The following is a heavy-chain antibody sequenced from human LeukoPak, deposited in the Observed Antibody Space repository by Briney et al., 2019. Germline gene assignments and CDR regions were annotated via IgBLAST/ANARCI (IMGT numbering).Heavy chain of an antibody. D-gene: IGHD6-19*01. Sequence: GGSLRLSCAASGFTFSSYAIHWVRQAPGKGLEWVALISYDGSTKYSTDSVKGRFTISRDNSKNTLYLQMNSLRPEDTAVYYCVRGWSSSSGWVDYWGQGTLVTVSS. CDR3: VRGWSSSSGWVDY. CDR2: ISYDGSTK. J-gene: IGHJ4*02. V-gene: IGHV3-30*04. CDR1: GFTFSSYA.